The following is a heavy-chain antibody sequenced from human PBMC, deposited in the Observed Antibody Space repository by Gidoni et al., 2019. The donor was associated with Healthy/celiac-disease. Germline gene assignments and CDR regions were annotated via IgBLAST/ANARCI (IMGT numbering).Heavy chain of an antibody. J-gene: IGHJ4*02. D-gene: IGHD6-6*01. CDR1: GFSLSSYG. V-gene: IGHV3-23*01. CDR2: ISGSGGST. Sequence: EVQLLESGGGLVQPGGSLGLSCAASGFSLSSYGMSWVRQAPGKGLEWVSDISGSGGSTYYADSVKGRFTISRDNSKNTLYLQMNSLRAEDTAVYYCAKGGIAARSCFDYWGQGTLVTVSS. CDR3: AKGGIAARSCFDY.